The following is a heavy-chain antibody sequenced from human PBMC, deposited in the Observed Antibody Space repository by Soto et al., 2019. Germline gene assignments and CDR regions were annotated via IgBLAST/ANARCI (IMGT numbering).Heavy chain of an antibody. CDR3: AKDIDAHGTTVTQVDR. Sequence: EVQLVESGGGLVQSGRSLRLSCAASGFSFDDYAMHWVRQAPGKGLEWLSGISWNHVTKGYADSVKGRFTISRDNAKNSLLLEMDSRRAEDTAVYFCAKDIDAHGTTVTQVDRWGQGTQVTVSS. D-gene: IGHD4-17*01. CDR2: ISWNHVTK. J-gene: IGHJ4*02. CDR1: GFSFDDYA. V-gene: IGHV3-9*01.